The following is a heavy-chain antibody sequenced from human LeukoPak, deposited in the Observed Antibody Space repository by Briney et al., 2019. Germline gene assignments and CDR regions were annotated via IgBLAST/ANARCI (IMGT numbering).Heavy chain of an antibody. CDR2: IYTSGST. Sequence: SETLSLTCTVSGGSISSYYWSWIRQPAGKGLEGIGRIYTSGSTDYNPSLKSRVTMSVDKSKNHLSLKLSSVTAADTAVYYCATMTRRGQYYFDNWGQGTLVTVSS. CDR3: ATMTRRGQYYFDN. CDR1: GGSISSYY. J-gene: IGHJ4*02. D-gene: IGHD3-22*01. V-gene: IGHV4-4*07.